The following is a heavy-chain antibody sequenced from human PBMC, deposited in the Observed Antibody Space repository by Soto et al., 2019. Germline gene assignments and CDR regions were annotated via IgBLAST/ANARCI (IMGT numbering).Heavy chain of an antibody. J-gene: IGHJ4*02. V-gene: IGHV3-23*01. CDR1: GFTFSDHA. CDR2: ISGGGSGA. Sequence: EVQLLESGGGLVQPGGSLRLSCTASGFTFSDHAMTWVRQAPGKGLEWLSGISGGGSGAYYADSVKGRFTVSRANSNNTLLRQMDSLRVEDTAVYYCAIDLWWYTHWGQGTLVTVSS. CDR3: AIDLWWYTH. D-gene: IGHD2-15*01.